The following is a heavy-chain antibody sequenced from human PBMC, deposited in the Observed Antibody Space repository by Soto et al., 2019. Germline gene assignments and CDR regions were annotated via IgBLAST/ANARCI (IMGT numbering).Heavy chain of an antibody. CDR1: GGSISSYY. D-gene: IGHD1-1*01. V-gene: IGHV4-59*01. J-gene: IGHJ6*02. CDR2: IYYSGST. Sequence: PSETLSLTCTVSGGSISSYYWSWIRQPPGKGLEWIGYIYYSGSTNYNPSLKSRVTISVDTSKNQFSLKLSSVTAADTAVYYCARDFYNKPYYYYGMDVWGQGTTVTVSS. CDR3: ARDFYNKPYYYYGMDV.